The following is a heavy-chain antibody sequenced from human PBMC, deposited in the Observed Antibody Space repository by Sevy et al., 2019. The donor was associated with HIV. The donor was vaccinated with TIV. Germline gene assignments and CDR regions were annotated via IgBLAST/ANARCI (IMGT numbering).Heavy chain of an antibody. D-gene: IGHD5-12*01. CDR2: ISYDGSNK. V-gene: IGHV3-30*04. J-gene: IGHJ6*02. CDR3: ARGASGYDYRYYYGMDV. Sequence: GGSLRLSCAASGFTFSSYAMHWVRQAPGKGLEWVAVISYDGSNKYYADSVKGRFTISRDNSKNTLYLQMNSLRAEDTAVYYCARGASGYDYRYYYGMDVWGQGTTVTVSS. CDR1: GFTFSSYA.